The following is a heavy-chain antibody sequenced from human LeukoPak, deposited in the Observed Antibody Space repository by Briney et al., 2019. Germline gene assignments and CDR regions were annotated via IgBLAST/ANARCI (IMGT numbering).Heavy chain of an antibody. Sequence: GGSLRLSCAASRFSFSTYAMHWVRQAPGKGLEWVANIKEDGSEKYYVDSVKGRFTISRDNAKNSLYLQMNSLRAEDTAVYYCARESPYYYDSPDAFDIWGQGTMVTVSS. V-gene: IGHV3-7*03. CDR3: ARESPYYYDSPDAFDI. D-gene: IGHD3-22*01. J-gene: IGHJ3*02. CDR1: RFSFSTYA. CDR2: IKEDGSEK.